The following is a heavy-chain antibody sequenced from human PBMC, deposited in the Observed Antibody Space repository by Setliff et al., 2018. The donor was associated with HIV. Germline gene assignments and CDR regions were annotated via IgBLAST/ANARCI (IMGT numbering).Heavy chain of an antibody. CDR3: ARNYGADSNYFDY. V-gene: IGHV1-8*02. D-gene: IGHD4-17*01. CDR2: MNPSIGNT. CDR1: GYTFISYD. Sequence: RASVKVSCKASGYTFISYDINWVRQATGQGLEWMGWMNPSIGNTIYAPRYQGRVTMTRDTSISTAYMELGGLRSDDTAVYYCARNYGADSNYFDYWGQGTLVTVSS. J-gene: IGHJ4*02.